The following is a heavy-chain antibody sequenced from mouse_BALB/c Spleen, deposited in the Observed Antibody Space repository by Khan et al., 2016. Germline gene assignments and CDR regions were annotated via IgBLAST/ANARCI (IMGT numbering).Heavy chain of an antibody. V-gene: IGHV7-3*02. D-gene: IGHD2-2*01. CDR2: IRNKANGYTP. Sequence: EVELVESGGGLVQPGGSLRLSCATSGFTFTDYYMSWVRQPPGKALEWLGFIRNKANGYTPEYSASVKGRFTISRDNSQTLLYLQMNTLRAEDSATYYCAGDREGYGDAMDYGGQGTSVTVSA. J-gene: IGHJ4*01. CDR3: AGDREGYGDAMDY. CDR1: GFTFTDYY.